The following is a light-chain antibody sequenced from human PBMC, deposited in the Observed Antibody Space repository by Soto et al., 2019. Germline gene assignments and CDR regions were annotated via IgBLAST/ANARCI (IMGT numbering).Light chain of an antibody. J-gene: IGLJ1*01. CDR3: SSYAGNNIFYV. CDR1: SSDIGAYNY. CDR2: GVT. V-gene: IGLV2-14*03. Sequence: QSALTQPASVSGSPGQSIAISCTGTSSDIGAYNYVSWYQHHPGKAPRLIISGVTSRPSGVSDRFSGSKSGNTASLTISGLQAEDEADYYCSSYAGNNIFYVFGTGTKLTVL.